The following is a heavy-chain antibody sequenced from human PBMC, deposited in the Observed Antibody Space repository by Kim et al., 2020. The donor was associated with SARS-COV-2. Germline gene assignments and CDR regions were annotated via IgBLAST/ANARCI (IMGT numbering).Heavy chain of an antibody. Sequence: ASVKVSCKASGYTFTSYGFNWVRQAPGQGLEWMGWISAYNGNTKYEQKVQGRVTMTTDTSTSTAYMELRSLRSDDTAVYYCARDGGYCSSTNCPYGMDVWGQGTTVTVSS. CDR1: GYTFTSYG. J-gene: IGHJ6*02. CDR2: ISAYNGNT. D-gene: IGHD2-2*01. CDR3: ARDGGYCSSTNCPYGMDV. V-gene: IGHV1-18*04.